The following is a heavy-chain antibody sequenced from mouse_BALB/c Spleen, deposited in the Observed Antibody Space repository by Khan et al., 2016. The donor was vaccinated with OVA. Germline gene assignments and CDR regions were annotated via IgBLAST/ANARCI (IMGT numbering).Heavy chain of an antibody. V-gene: IGHV2-9*02. CDR1: GFSLTSYG. J-gene: IGHJ3*01. D-gene: IGHD1-1*01. CDR2: IWAGGTT. CDR3: ARPFYDGAWFAF. Sequence: QVQLKESGPGLVAPSQTLSIICTVSGFSLTSYGVHWLRQPPGKGLEWLGVIWAGGTTNHNSALMSRLSISKDNSKSQVFLKMNSLQTDDTAMYYCARPFYDGAWFAFWGQGTLVTVSA.